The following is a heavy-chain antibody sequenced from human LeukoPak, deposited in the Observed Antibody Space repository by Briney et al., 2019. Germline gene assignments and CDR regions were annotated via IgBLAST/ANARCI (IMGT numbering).Heavy chain of an antibody. CDR3: AKSLGSQVY. CDR1: GFTFSSSW. V-gene: IGHV3-74*01. D-gene: IGHD6-19*01. CDR2: INTDGRTT. J-gene: IGHJ4*02. Sequence: GGSLRLSCAASGFTFSSSWMHWVRHAPGKGLVWVSRINTDGRTTTYADSVKGRFTISRDNAKSTVYLQMNSLRPEDTALYYCAKSLGSQVYWGQGTLVTVSS.